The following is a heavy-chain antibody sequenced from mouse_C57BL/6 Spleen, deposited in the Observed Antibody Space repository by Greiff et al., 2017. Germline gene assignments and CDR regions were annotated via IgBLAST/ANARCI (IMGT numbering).Heavy chain of an antibody. V-gene: IGHV1-26*01. CDR1: GYTFTDYY. CDR3: ARGGSNGGYFDV. J-gene: IGHJ1*03. Sequence: EVQLQQSGPELVKPGASVKISCKASGYTFTDYYMNWVKQSHGKSLEWIGDINPNNGGTSYNQKFKGKATLTVDKSSSTAYMELRSLTSEDSAVYYWARGGSNGGYFDVWGTGTTVTVSS. CDR2: INPNNGGT.